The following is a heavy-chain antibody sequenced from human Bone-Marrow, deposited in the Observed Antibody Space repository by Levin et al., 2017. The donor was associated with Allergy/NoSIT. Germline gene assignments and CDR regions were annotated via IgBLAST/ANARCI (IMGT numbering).Heavy chain of an antibody. D-gene: IGHD3-10*01. Sequence: GESLKISCAASGFAFSNYWMHWVRQAPGKGLVWVSRINRGGSSTTYADSVKGRFTISRDNSKNTLYLQMNSLRAEDTAVYYCARDPFAYNFGSGSYLDYWGQGTLVSVSS. CDR2: INRGGSST. J-gene: IGHJ4*02. CDR3: ARDPFAYNFGSGSYLDY. V-gene: IGHV3-74*01. CDR1: GFAFSNYW.